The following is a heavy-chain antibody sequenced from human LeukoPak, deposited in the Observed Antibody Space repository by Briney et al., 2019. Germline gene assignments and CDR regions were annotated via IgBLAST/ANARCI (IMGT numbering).Heavy chain of an antibody. CDR2: INPSSGGT. V-gene: IGHV1-2*02. CDR3: ARAEAIDF. CDR1: GYTFTAYY. D-gene: IGHD5-12*01. Sequence: ASVKVSCMASGYTFTAYYMHWVRQAPGQGLQWMGWINPSSGGTLYAESFQGRVTMTRDTSISTAYMEMSSLRFDDTAVYYCARAEAIDFWGQGTLVTVSS. J-gene: IGHJ4*02.